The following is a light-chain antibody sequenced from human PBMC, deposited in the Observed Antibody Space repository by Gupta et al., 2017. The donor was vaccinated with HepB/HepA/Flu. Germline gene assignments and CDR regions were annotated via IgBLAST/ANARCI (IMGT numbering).Light chain of an antibody. V-gene: IGKV2-28*01. J-gene: IGKJ5*01. CDR2: LGS. Sequence: DIVMTQSPLSLPVTPGEPASISCRSSQSLLHSNGYNYLDWYLQKPGQSPQLLIYLGSNRDAGVTDRFGGSGCGKDFSLKISRGEAEDVGVYYCRQALQNPPRTFGQGTQVDIK. CDR1: QSLLHSNGYNY. CDR3: RQALQNPPRT.